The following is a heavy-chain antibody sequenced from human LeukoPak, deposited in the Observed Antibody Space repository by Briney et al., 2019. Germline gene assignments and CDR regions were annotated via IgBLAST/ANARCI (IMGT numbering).Heavy chain of an antibody. Sequence: SETLSLTCTVSGGSISSYYWSWIRQPPGKGLEWIGYIYYSGSTNYKPSLKSRVTISVDTSKNQFSLKLSSVTAADTAVYYCARGAAVAGTKPEYFDYWGQGTLVTVSS. J-gene: IGHJ4*02. V-gene: IGHV4-59*12. CDR3: ARGAAVAGTKPEYFDY. D-gene: IGHD6-19*01. CDR1: GGSISSYY. CDR2: IYYSGST.